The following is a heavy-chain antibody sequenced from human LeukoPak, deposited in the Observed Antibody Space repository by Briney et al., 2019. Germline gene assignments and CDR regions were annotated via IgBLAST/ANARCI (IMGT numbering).Heavy chain of an antibody. J-gene: IGHJ5*02. Sequence: SETLSLTCTVSGGSISSNDYYWRWTRQPPGKGLEWIGYIYYSGTTYYNPSLKSRITVSVDPSKNQFSLRLNSVTAADTAVYFCARGHRSFGEYFAPWGQGTLVIVSS. D-gene: IGHD3-10*01. CDR2: IYYSGTT. V-gene: IGHV4-30-4*01. CDR3: ARGHRSFGEYFAP. CDR1: GGSISSNDYY.